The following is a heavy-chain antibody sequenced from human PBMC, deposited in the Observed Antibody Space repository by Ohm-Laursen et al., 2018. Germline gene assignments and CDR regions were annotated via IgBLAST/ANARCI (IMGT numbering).Heavy chain of an antibody. CDR3: AKISGSYLDYYFDY. CDR1: GFTFSNYW. J-gene: IGHJ4*02. D-gene: IGHD1-26*01. V-gene: IGHV3-74*01. Sequence: SLRLSCAAGGFTFSNYWMHWVRQAPGKGLVWVSNIKTDGSSLDYVDSVKGRFTISRDNAKNSLYLQMNSLRAEDTALYYCAKISGSYLDYYFDYWGQGTLVTVSS. CDR2: IKTDGSSL.